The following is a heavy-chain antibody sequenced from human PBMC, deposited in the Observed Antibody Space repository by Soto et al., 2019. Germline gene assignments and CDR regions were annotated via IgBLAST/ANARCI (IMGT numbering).Heavy chain of an antibody. Sequence: PGGSLRLSCAASGFTFSSCAMHWVRQAPGKGLEWVAVISYDGSNKYYADSVKGRFTISRDNSKNTLYLQMNSLRAEDTAVYYCAKTNGIAARPYVYYGMDVWGQGTTVTVSS. CDR2: ISYDGSNK. J-gene: IGHJ6*02. CDR1: GFTFSSCA. D-gene: IGHD6-6*01. V-gene: IGHV3-30-3*02. CDR3: AKTNGIAARPYVYYGMDV.